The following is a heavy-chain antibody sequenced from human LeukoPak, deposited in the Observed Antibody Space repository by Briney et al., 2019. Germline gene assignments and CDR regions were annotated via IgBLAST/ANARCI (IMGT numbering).Heavy chain of an antibody. CDR2: ISAYNGNT. D-gene: IGHD6-13*01. Sequence: ASVKVSCKASGYTFTSYGISWVRQAPGQGLEWMGWISAYNGNTDYAQKLQGRVTMTTDTSTSTAYMELRSLRSGDTAVYYCARDREYSSSWYEYYYYGMDVWGQGTTVTVSS. J-gene: IGHJ6*02. V-gene: IGHV1-18*01. CDR1: GYTFTSYG. CDR3: ARDREYSSSWYEYYYYGMDV.